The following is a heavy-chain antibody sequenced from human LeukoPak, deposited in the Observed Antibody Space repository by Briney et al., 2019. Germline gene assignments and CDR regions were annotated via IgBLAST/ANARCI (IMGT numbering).Heavy chain of an antibody. J-gene: IGHJ4*02. D-gene: IGHD2-8*01. Sequence: GGSLRLSCAASGFTFSSYSMNWVRQAPGKGLEWVSSISSSSSYIYYADPVKGRFTISRDNAKNSLYLQMNSLRAEDTAVYYCARGLAMLYNYWGQGTLVTVSS. CDR1: GFTFSSYS. CDR3: ARGLAMLYNY. CDR2: ISSSSSYI. V-gene: IGHV3-21*01.